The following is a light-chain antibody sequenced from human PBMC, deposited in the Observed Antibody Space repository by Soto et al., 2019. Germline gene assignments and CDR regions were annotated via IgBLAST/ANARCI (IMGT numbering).Light chain of an antibody. V-gene: IGKV3-15*01. CDR3: QQYNNCPLT. CDR2: GAS. Sequence: EIVMTQSPATLSVSPGERATLSCRASQSVSSNLAWYQQKPGQAPRLLLYGASTRATGIPARFSGSGSGTEFTLTISSLQSEDFAVYYCQQYNNCPLTFGGGTKVEIK. J-gene: IGKJ4*01. CDR1: QSVSSN.